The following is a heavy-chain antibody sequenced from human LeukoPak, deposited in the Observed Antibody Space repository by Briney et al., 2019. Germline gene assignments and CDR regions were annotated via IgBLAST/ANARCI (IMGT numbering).Heavy chain of an antibody. CDR1: GGSISSSNW. CDR2: IYYSGTT. V-gene: IGHV4-4*02. D-gene: IGHD6-19*01. Sequence: SETLSLTCAVSGGSISSSNWWSWVRQPPGKGLEWIGSIYYSGTTKYNPSLKSRVTISVDNSNNKFSLRLSSVTAADTALYYCARGTLYSGWSYYFDSWGQGTLVTVSS. CDR3: ARGTLYSGWSYYFDS. J-gene: IGHJ4*02.